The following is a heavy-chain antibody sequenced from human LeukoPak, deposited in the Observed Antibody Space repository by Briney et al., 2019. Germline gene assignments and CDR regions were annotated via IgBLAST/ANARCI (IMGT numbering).Heavy chain of an antibody. CDR1: GFTFSSYW. CDR3: ARGGYYGSGNDFRFDP. Sequence: PGGSLSLSCAASGFTFSSYWTSWVRQAPGKGLEWVAVISYDGSNKYYADSVKGRFTISRDNSKNTLYLQMNSLRAEDTAVYYCARGGYYGSGNDFRFDPWGQGTLVTVSS. J-gene: IGHJ5*02. V-gene: IGHV3-30*03. CDR2: ISYDGSNK. D-gene: IGHD3-10*01.